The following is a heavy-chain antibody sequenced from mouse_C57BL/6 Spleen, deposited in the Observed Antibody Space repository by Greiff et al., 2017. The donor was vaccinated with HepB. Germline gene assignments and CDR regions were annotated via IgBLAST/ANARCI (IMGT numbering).Heavy chain of an antibody. CDR1: GYTFTSYW. J-gene: IGHJ2*01. CDR2: IYPSDSET. V-gene: IGHV1-61*01. CDR3: AREGGAGSYFDY. Sequence: VQLQQSGAELVRPGSSVKLSCKASGYTFTSYWMDWVEQRPGQGLEWIGNIYPSDSETHYNQKFKDKATLTVDKSSSTAYMQLSSLTSEDSAVYYCAREGGAGSYFDYWGQGTTLTVSS.